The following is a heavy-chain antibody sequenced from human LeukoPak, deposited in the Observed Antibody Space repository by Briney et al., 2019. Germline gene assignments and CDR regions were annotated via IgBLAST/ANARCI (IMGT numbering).Heavy chain of an antibody. V-gene: IGHV4-30-2*01. CDR1: GGSISSGGYS. Sequence: SQTLSLTCAVSGGSISSGGYSWSWIRQPPGKGLEWIGYIYHSGSTYYNPSLKSRVTISVDRSKNQFSLELSSVTAADTAVYYCARDLFGMDVWGQGTTVTVSS. D-gene: IGHD3-10*01. J-gene: IGHJ6*02. CDR3: ARDLFGMDV. CDR2: IYHSGST.